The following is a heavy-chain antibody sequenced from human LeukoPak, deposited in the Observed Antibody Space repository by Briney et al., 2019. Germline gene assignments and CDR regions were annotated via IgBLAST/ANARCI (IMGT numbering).Heavy chain of an antibody. J-gene: IGHJ5*02. Sequence: GGSLRLSCAASGFTFRNYAMNWVRQAPGKGLEWVSAISGTRTGTYYADSVKGRFTISRDNSRNTLYLQMNSLRVEDTALYYCAKETAEMATFSHSDHWGQGTLVTVSS. D-gene: IGHD5-24*01. CDR2: ISGTRTGT. V-gene: IGHV3-23*01. CDR1: GFTFRNYA. CDR3: AKETAEMATFSHSDH.